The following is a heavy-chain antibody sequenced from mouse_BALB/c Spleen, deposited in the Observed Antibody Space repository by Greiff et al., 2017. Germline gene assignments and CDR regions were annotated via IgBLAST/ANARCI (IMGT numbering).Heavy chain of an antibody. D-gene: IGHD2-10*02. CDR3: ARLYGNYGYAMDY. V-gene: IGHV1-7*01. J-gene: IGHJ4*01. CDR2: INPSTGYT. CDR1: GYTFTSYW. Sequence: QVQLQQSGAELAKPGASVKMSCKASGYTFTSYWMHWVKQRPGQGLEWIGYINPSTGYTEYNQKFKDKATLTADKSSSTAYMQLSSLTSEDSAVYYCARLYGNYGYAMDYWGQGTSVTVSS.